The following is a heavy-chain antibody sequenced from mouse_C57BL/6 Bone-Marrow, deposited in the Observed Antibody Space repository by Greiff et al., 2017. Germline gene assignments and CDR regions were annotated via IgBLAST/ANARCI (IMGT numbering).Heavy chain of an antibody. CDR1: GYTFTDYN. V-gene: IGHV1-18*01. CDR2: INPNNGGT. D-gene: IGHD2-1*01. J-gene: IGHJ4*01. Sequence: VQLMESGPELVKPGASVKIPCKASGYTFTDYNMDWVKQSHGKSLEWIGDINPNNGGTNYNQKFKGKATLTVDKSSSTAYMELHSLTSEDTAVYYCANFSAMVTTYAMDYCGQGTSVTVSA. CDR3: ANFSAMVTTYAMDY.